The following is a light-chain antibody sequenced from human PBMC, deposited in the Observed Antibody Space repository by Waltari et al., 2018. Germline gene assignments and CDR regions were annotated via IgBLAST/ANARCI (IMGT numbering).Light chain of an antibody. CDR3: AAGDDSLNGFYV. V-gene: IGLV1-44*01. Sequence: QSVLTQPPSASGTPGQRVTISCSGSSSNIGGNSVNWYQQLPGTAPKLLIYSINQRPSGVPDRFSGSKSGTSAALAISGLQSEDEAEYYCAAGDDSLNGFYVFGTGTRVTVL. CDR2: SIN. J-gene: IGLJ1*01. CDR1: SSNIGGNS.